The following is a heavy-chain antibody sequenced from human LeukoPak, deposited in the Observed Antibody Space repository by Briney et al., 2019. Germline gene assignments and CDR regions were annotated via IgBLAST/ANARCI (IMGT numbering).Heavy chain of an antibody. J-gene: IGHJ4*02. V-gene: IGHV4-39*07. CDR1: GGSISSSSYY. CDR3: AGEPHYYDSSGYPVH. CDR2: IYYSGST. D-gene: IGHD3-22*01. Sequence: PSETLSLTCTVSGGSISSSSYYWGWIRQPPGKGLEWIGSIYYSGSTYYNPSLKSRVTISVDTSKNQFSLKLSSVTAADTAVYYCAGEPHYYDSSGYPVHWGQGTLVTVSS.